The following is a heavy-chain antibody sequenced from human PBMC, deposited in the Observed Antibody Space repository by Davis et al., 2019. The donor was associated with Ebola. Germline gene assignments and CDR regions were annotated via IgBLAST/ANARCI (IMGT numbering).Heavy chain of an antibody. CDR3: AKRATVKVAGANYYNAMDV. D-gene: IGHD6-19*01. CDR1: GFTFSSYG. V-gene: IGHV3-48*01. J-gene: IGHJ6*04. Sequence: PGGSLRLSCAASGFTFSSYGMNWVRQAPGKGLEWLSYISSTSSTISYADSVKGRFTISRDNSKNTLYLQMNSLRAEDTAVFYCAKRATVKVAGANYYNAMDVWGKGTTVTVSS. CDR2: ISSTSSTI.